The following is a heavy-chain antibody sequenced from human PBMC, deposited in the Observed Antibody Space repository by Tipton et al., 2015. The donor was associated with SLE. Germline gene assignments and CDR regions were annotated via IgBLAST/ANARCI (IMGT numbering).Heavy chain of an antibody. CDR2: INPNTGGT. D-gene: IGHD5-18*01. V-gene: IGHV1-2*04. Sequence: QVQLVQSGPEVKKPGASVKVSCKASGYTFTSYGISWVRQAPGQGLEWMGWINPNTGGTNYAQKFQGWVTMTSDTSINTAYMELSRLKSDDTAVYYCARMGYNYGHDYWGQGTLVTVSS. CDR3: ARMGYNYGHDY. CDR1: GYTFTSYG. J-gene: IGHJ4*02.